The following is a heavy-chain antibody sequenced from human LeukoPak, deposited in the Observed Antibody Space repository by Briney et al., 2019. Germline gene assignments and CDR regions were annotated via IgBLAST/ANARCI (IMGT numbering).Heavy chain of an antibody. V-gene: IGHV3-30*04. CDR3: ASLMAVAGTQFDP. CDR1: GFTFSSYA. D-gene: IGHD6-19*01. Sequence: GGSLRLSCAASGFTFSSYAMHWVRQAPGKGLEWVAVISYDGSNKYYADSVKGRFTISRDNSKNTLYLQMNSLRAEDTAVYYCASLMAVAGTQFDPWGQGTLVTVSS. CDR2: ISYDGSNK. J-gene: IGHJ5*02.